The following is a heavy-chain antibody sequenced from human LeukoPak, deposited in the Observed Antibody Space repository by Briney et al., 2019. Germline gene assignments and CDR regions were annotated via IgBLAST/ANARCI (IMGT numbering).Heavy chain of an antibody. J-gene: IGHJ4*02. CDR3: ARTGAATASDY. CDR2: INHSGST. D-gene: IGHD7-27*01. Sequence: PSETLSLTCAVYGGSFSGYYWSWIRQPPGKGLEWIGEINHSGSTNYNPSLKSRVTISVDTSKNQFSLKLSSVTAADTAVYYCARTGAATASDYWGQGTLVTVSS. CDR1: GGSFSGYY. V-gene: IGHV4-34*01.